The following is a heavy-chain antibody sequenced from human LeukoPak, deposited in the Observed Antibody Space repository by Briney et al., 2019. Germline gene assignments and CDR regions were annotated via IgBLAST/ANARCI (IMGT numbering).Heavy chain of an antibody. CDR3: ARVHAPFYGYGSGRYSNYYYYYMDV. CDR1: GGTFSSYA. J-gene: IGHJ6*03. V-gene: IGHV1-69*06. CDR2: IIPIFGTA. D-gene: IGHD3-10*01. Sequence: ASVKVSCEASGGTFSSYAISWVRQAPGQGLEWMGGIIPIFGTANYAQKFQGRVTITADKSTSTAYMELSSLRSEDTAVYYCARVHAPFYGYGSGRYSNYYYYYMDVWGKGTTVTISS.